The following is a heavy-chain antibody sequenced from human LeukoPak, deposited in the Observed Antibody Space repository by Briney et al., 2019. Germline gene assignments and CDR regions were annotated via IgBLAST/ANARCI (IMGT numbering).Heavy chain of an antibody. Sequence: GASVKVSCKASGYTFTSYGISWVRQAPGQGPEWMGWISAYSTYNGNTNYAQKFQGRVTMTTDTSTSTAYMELRSLRSDDTAVYYCTRDLGQWLLQGNFFDYWGQGTLVTVSS. CDR1: GYTFTSYG. J-gene: IGHJ4*02. D-gene: IGHD5-12*01. V-gene: IGHV1-18*01. CDR2: ISAYSTYNGNT. CDR3: TRDLGQWLLQGNFFDY.